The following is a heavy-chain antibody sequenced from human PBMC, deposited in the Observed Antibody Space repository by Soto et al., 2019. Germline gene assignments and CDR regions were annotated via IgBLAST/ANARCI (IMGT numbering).Heavy chain of an antibody. J-gene: IGHJ4*02. D-gene: IGHD2-15*01. V-gene: IGHV4-39*01. CDR2: IYYSGST. Sequence: SETLSLTCTVSGGSISSGDYYWSWIRQPPGKGLEWIGSIYYSGSTYYNPSLKSRVTISVDTSKNQFSLKLSSVTAADTAVYYCARHTPAISISDHWGQGTLVTVS. CDR1: GGSISSGDYY. CDR3: ARHTPAISISDH.